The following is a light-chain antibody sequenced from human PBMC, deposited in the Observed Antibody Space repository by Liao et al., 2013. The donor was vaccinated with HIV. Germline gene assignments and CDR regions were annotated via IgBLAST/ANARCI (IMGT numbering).Light chain of an antibody. CDR3: QVWDSSNDHPA. V-gene: IGLV3-21*01. J-gene: IGLJ1*01. CDR2: YDQ. Sequence: YVLTQPPSVSVAPGQTAVMTCGGNNIRSRGVHWYQQRPGQAPVLVMYYDQNRPSGIPERISGSASGATATLTISRVEAGDEADYFCQVWDSSNDHPAFGGGTKVTVL. CDR1: NIRSRG.